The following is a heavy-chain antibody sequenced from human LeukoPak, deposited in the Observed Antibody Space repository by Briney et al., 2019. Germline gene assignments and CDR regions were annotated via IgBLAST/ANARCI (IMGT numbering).Heavy chain of an antibody. CDR3: ARGGDFRGFQL. J-gene: IGHJ1*01. CDR2: ISSGSSTI. D-gene: IGHD3-3*01. Sequence: PGGSLRLSCAASGFTFSSYSMNWVRQAPGKGLEWVSYISSGSSTIYYADSVKGRFTISRDNAKKSLYLQMNSLRAEDTAVYYCARGGDFRGFQLWGQGTLVTVSS. CDR1: GFTFSSYS. V-gene: IGHV3-48*01.